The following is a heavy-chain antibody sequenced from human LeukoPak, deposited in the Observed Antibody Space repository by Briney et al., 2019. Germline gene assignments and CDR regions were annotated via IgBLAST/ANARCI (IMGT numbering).Heavy chain of an antibody. CDR3: ARVGCSGGSCYRSRGAFDI. Sequence: SETLSLTCTVSGGSISSSSYYWGWIRQPPGKGLEWIGSIYYSGTTYYNPSLKSRVTISVDTSKNQFSLKLSSVTAADTAVYYCARVGCSGGSCYRSRGAFDIWGQGTMVTVSS. CDR2: IYYSGTT. J-gene: IGHJ3*02. D-gene: IGHD2-15*01. V-gene: IGHV4-39*07. CDR1: GGSISSSSYY.